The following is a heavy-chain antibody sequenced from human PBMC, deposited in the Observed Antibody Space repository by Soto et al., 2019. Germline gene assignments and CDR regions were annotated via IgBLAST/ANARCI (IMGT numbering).Heavy chain of an antibody. V-gene: IGHV3-30-3*01. CDR3: ARTIFPYSSSCFDY. Sequence: QVQLVESGGGVVQPGRSLRLSCAASGFTFSSYAMHWVRQAPGKGLEWVAVISYDGSNKYYADSVKGRFTISRDNSKNTLYLQMKSLRAEDTAVYYCARTIFPYSSSCFDYWGQGTLVTVSS. CDR2: ISYDGSNK. J-gene: IGHJ4*02. D-gene: IGHD6-13*01. CDR1: GFTFSSYA.